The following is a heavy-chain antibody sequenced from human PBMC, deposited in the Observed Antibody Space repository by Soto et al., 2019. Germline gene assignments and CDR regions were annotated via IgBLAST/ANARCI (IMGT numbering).Heavy chain of an antibody. CDR1: GGSISSGDYY. CDR3: ARGPMGGKRPPPFDY. V-gene: IGHV4-30-4*01. CDR2: IYYSGST. J-gene: IGHJ4*02. D-gene: IGHD2-15*01. Sequence: SETLSLTCTVSGGSISSGDYYWSWIRQPPGKGLEWIGYIYYSGSTYYNPSLKSRVTISVDTSKNQFSLKLSSVTAADTAVYYCARGPMGGKRPPPFDYWGQGTLVTVSS.